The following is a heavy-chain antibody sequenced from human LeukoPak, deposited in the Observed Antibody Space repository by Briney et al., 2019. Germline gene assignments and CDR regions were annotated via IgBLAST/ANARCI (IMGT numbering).Heavy chain of an antibody. D-gene: IGHD3-10*01. CDR1: GGSISSGGYY. V-gene: IGHV4-31*03. Sequence: SESLSLTCTVSGGSISSGGYYWSWIRQHPGKGLEWIGYIYYSGSTYYNPSLKSRVTISVDTSKNQFSLKLSSVTAADTAVYYCARDRFAWYFELWGRGTLVTVSS. J-gene: IGHJ2*01. CDR2: IYYSGST. CDR3: ARDRFAWYFEL.